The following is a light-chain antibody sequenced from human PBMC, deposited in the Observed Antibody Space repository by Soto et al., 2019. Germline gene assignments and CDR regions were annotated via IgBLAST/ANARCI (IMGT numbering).Light chain of an antibody. V-gene: IGKV1-5*03. CDR3: QHYNSYWT. CDR2: QAS. CDR1: QSISDW. Sequence: DIQMTQSPSTLSASVGDRVTITCRASQSISDWLAWYQQKPGKAPKLLIYQASSLESGVPSRFSGSRSGTEFTLTISSLQPDDFATYYCQHYNSYWTFGQGTKVDVK. J-gene: IGKJ1*01.